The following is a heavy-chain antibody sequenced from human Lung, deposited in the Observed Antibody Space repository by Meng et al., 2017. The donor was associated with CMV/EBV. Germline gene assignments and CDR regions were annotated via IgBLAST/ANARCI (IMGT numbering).Heavy chain of an antibody. D-gene: IGHD5-24*01. CDR1: GGSMSSSNW. CDR2: IYHSGTT. CDR3: ARAYKVRFDY. J-gene: IGHJ4*02. Sequence: QGQRQEAGPGLVKPSGTLSLTCAVSGGSMSSSNWGCWGRQPPGEVLEWIEEIYHSGTTNYNPSLKSRVSISVDKSKNQFSPKLSSVTAADTAVYYCARAYKVRFDYWGQGTLVTVSS. V-gene: IGHV4-4*02.